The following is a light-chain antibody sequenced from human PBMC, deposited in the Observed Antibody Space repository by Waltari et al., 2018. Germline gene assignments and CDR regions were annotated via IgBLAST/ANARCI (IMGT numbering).Light chain of an antibody. V-gene: IGLV2-11*01. CDR3: CSYAGSYTFVI. CDR1: SSDFGNSNY. CDR2: DVS. J-gene: IGLJ2*01. Sequence: QSALTQPRSVSGSPGQSVTISCTGTSSDFGNSNYVSWYQQLPNKAPKLMIYDVSERPSGVPDRFSGSKSGNTASLTISGLLSEDEADYYCCSYAGSYTFVIFGGGTKLTVL.